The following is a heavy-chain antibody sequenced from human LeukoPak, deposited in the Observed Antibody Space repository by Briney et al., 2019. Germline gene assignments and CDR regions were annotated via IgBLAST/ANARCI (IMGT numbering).Heavy chain of an antibody. CDR1: GFTFSSYA. CDR2: ISYDGSNK. J-gene: IGHJ6*02. V-gene: IGHV3-30-3*01. Sequence: PGGSLRLSCAASGFTFSSYAMHWVRQAPGKGLEWVAVISYDGSNKYYADSVKGRFTISRDNSKNTLYLQMNSLRAEDTAVYYCARDLIYCSGGSCYSASYYYYGMDVWGQGTTVTVSS. D-gene: IGHD2-15*01. CDR3: ARDLIYCSGGSCYSASYYYYGMDV.